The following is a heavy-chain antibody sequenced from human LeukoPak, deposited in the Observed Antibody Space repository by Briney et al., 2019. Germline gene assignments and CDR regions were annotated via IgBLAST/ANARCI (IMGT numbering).Heavy chain of an antibody. CDR2: IYPGDTDT. CDR1: GYRFTSYW. CDR3: TLGDEFGVFDY. V-gene: IGHV5-51*01. J-gene: IGHJ4*02. D-gene: IGHD3-10*01. Sequence: GASLQISCKGSGYRFTSYWIGWVRQRPGKGLEGMGIIYPGDTDTRYSPSFQGQVTISADKSMNTAYLQWSSLKAWDTAMYYCTLGDEFGVFDYWGQGTVVTVSS.